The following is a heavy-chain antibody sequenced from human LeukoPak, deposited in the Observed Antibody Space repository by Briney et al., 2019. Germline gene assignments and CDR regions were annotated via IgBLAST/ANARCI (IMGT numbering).Heavy chain of an antibody. Sequence: GGSLRLSCAASGFTFSSYRMHWVRQAPGKGLVWVSRINSDGSSTTYADSVKGRFTISRDNAKNTLYLQMNSLRAEDTAVYYCARAPYYYDTSGFLIWGHGTMVTVSS. CDR2: INSDGSST. V-gene: IGHV3-74*01. D-gene: IGHD3-22*01. CDR1: GFTFSSYR. CDR3: ARAPYYYDTSGFLI. J-gene: IGHJ3*02.